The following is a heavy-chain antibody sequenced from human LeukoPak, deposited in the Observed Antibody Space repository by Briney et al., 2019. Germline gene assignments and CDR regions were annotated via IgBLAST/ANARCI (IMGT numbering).Heavy chain of an antibody. CDR1: GFTFSDFY. J-gene: IGHJ1*01. D-gene: IGHD1-20*01. Sequence: GGSLRLSCAASGFTFSDFYISWIRQAPGKGLEWVSYISSSGSTLYYADSVKGRFTISRDNAKNSLYLQMNSLRAEDTAVYYCARGGITGTYDGEYFQHWGQGTLVTVSS. V-gene: IGHV3-11*01. CDR2: ISSSGSTL. CDR3: ARGGITGTYDGEYFQH.